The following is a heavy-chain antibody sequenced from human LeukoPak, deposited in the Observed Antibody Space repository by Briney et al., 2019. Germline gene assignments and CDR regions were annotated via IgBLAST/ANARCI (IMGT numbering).Heavy chain of an antibody. J-gene: IGHJ5*02. V-gene: IGHV4-39*07. Sequence: SETLSLTCTVSGGSISSSSYYWGWIRQPPGKGLEWIGSIYYSGSTYYNPSLKSRVTISVDTSKNQFSLKLSSVTAADTAVYYCAGQVVPAANWFDPWGQGTLVTVSS. CDR3: AGQVVPAANWFDP. CDR1: GGSISSSSYY. D-gene: IGHD2-2*01. CDR2: IYYSGST.